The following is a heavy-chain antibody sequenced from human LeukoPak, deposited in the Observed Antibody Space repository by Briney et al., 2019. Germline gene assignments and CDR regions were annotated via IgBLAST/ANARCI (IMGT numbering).Heavy chain of an antibody. J-gene: IGHJ6*02. Sequence: ASVKVSCKVSGYTLTELSMHWVRQAPGKGLEWMGGFDPEDGETIYAQKFQGRVTITADESTSTAYMELSSLRSEDTAVYYCASSRELRDTPHADSSTNDYYYYGMDVWGQGTTVTVSS. CDR3: ASSRELRDTPHADSSTNDYYYYGMDV. V-gene: IGHV1-24*01. D-gene: IGHD1-26*01. CDR1: GYTLTELS. CDR2: FDPEDGET.